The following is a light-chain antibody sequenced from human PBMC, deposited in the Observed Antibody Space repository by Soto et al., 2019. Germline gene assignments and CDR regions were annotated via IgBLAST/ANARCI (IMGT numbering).Light chain of an antibody. J-gene: IGKJ3*01. Sequence: AIRMTQSPSSLSASTGDRVTITCRASQGISSYLAWYQQKPGKAPKLLIYAASTLQSGVPSRFSGSGSGTDFTLTISCLQSEDFATYYCQQYYSPLFPFGHGTKVDIQ. CDR1: QGISSY. V-gene: IGKV1-8*01. CDR2: AAS. CDR3: QQYYSPLFP.